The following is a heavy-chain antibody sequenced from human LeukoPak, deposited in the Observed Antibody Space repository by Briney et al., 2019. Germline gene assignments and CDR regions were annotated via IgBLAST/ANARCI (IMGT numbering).Heavy chain of an antibody. J-gene: IGHJ6*03. Sequence: GASVKVSCKASGYTFTSYYMHWVRQAPGQGLEWMGIINPSGGSTSYAQKFQGRVTMTRDTSTSTVYMELSSLRSEDTAVYYCARDRSGDTAMPGHYYYYMDVWGKGTTVTVSS. CDR2: INPSGGST. CDR3: ARDRSGDTAMPGHYYYYMDV. D-gene: IGHD5-18*01. V-gene: IGHV1-46*01. CDR1: GYTFTSYY.